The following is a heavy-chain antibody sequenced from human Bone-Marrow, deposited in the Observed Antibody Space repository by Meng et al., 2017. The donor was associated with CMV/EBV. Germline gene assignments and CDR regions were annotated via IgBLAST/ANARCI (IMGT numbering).Heavy chain of an antibody. D-gene: IGHD2-21*02. J-gene: IGHJ6*02. CDR1: GFTFSNYW. V-gene: IGHV3-7*01. CDR2: IKEDGSEK. Sequence: GSLKISCAASGFTFSNYWMTWLRQAPGRGLELVAHIKEDGSEKYFVGSVKGRFTISRDNAKNSLYLQMNSLRAEDTAVYYCARVKLLGNYGMDVWGQGTTVTVSS. CDR3: ARVKLLGNYGMDV.